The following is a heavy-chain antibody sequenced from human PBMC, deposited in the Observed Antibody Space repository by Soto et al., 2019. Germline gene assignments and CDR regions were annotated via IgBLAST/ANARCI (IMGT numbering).Heavy chain of an antibody. D-gene: IGHD6-25*01. CDR3: AKASKPYSSAWPADY. CDR1: GFTFSSYG. CDR2: IWYDGSNK. Sequence: PGGSLRLSCAASGFTFSSYGMHWVRQAPGKGLEWVAVIWYDGSNKYYADSVKGRFTISRDNSMNTLYLQMNSLRAEDTAVYYCAKASKPYSSAWPADYWGQGTLVTVSS. V-gene: IGHV3-33*06. J-gene: IGHJ4*02.